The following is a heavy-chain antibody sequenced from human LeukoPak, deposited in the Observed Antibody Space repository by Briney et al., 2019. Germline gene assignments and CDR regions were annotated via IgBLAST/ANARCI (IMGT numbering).Heavy chain of an antibody. CDR1: GGSISSSSYY. D-gene: IGHD4-23*01. CDR2: IYYSGST. V-gene: IGHV4-61*05. J-gene: IGHJ3*02. Sequence: TSETLSLTCTVSGGSISSSSYYWSWIRQPPGKGLEYIGYIYYSGSTNYNPSLKSRVTISVDTSKNQFSLKLSSVTAADTAVYYCARRATVVRDDAFDIWGQGTMVTVSS. CDR3: ARRATVVRDDAFDI.